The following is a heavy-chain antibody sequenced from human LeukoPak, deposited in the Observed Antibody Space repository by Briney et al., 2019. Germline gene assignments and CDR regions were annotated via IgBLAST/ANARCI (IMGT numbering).Heavy chain of an antibody. Sequence: PSETLSLTCSVSGCSISSYYWRWMRQPPGKGLVWIGYIYYSGSTNYHPSLKSRITISEDTSKKQLSLKMSSATGADTAVYYCATHWETSSCYVDYWGQGTLVTVSS. D-gene: IGHD6-13*01. CDR3: ATHWETSSCYVDY. CDR2: IYYSGST. J-gene: IGHJ4*02. V-gene: IGHV4-59*08. CDR1: GCSISSYY.